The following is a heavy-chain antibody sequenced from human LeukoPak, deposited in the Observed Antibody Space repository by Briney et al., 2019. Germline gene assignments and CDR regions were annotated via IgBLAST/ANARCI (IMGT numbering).Heavy chain of an antibody. Sequence: PGGSLRLSCTASGFTFGDYALNWVRQAPGKGLEWVGFIRSKAYGGTTEYAASVKGRFTISRDDSKSIAYLQMNSLTTEDTAVYYCIRDPMSRAPQPSFDYWGQGTLVTVSS. J-gene: IGHJ4*02. CDR3: IRDPMSRAPQPSFDY. D-gene: IGHD6-13*01. CDR2: IRSKAYGGTT. V-gene: IGHV3-49*04. CDR1: GFTFGDYA.